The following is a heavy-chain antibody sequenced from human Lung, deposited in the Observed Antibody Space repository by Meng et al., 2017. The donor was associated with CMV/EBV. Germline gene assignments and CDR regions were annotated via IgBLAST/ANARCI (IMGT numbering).Heavy chain of an antibody. J-gene: IGHJ4*01. V-gene: IGHV3-72*01. CDR2: IRNKANRDTT. Sequence: GESXKISCAASGFTCSDHYMDWVRQAPGKGLEWVGRIRNKANRDTTEYAASVKGRFTISRDDSRNSLYLLMNSLKTEDTAVYYCARWTSGRCDYWGHGTLVTVSS. D-gene: IGHD6-19*01. CDR1: GFTCSDHY. CDR3: ARWTSGRCDY.